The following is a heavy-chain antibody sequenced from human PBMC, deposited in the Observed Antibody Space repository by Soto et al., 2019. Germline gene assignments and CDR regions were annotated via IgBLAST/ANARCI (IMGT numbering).Heavy chain of an antibody. CDR1: GGTFSSYA. D-gene: IGHD6-19*01. CDR3: ARVYRSGWPQPYYFDN. J-gene: IGHJ4*02. Sequence: SVKVSCKASGGTFSSYAISWVRQAPGQGLEWMGGIIPIFGTANYAQKFQGRVTITADESTRTAYMELSTLRSEDTAVYYCARVYRSGWPQPYYFDNWGQGTLLTVSS. V-gene: IGHV1-69*13. CDR2: IIPIFGTA.